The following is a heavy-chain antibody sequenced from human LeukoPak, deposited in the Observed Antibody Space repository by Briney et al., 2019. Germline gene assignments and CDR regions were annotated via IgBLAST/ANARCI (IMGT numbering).Heavy chain of an antibody. V-gene: IGHV3-23*01. Sequence: GGSLRLSCAASKFAFSSYAMSWVRQAPGKGREWVSAISGGGGNTYYADSVKGRFTISRDNSKNTLYLQMNSLRAEDTAVYYCGKNRYSGSLSPFDIWGQGTMVTVSS. CDR3: GKNRYSGSLSPFDI. CDR2: ISGGGGNT. CDR1: KFAFSSYA. D-gene: IGHD1-26*01. J-gene: IGHJ3*02.